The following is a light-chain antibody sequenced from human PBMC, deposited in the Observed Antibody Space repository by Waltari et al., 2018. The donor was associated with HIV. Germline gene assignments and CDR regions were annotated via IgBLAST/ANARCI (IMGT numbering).Light chain of an antibody. V-gene: IGLV3-25*03. CDR1: ALPKQY. CDR3: QSADISSWV. J-gene: IGLJ3*02. Sequence: SYELTQPPSVSVSPGQTARITCPGDALPKQYAYWYQQKPGQAPVLVIYKDSERPPGIPERFAGSSSGTTVTLTISGFQAEDEADYYCQSADISSWVFGGGTKLTVL. CDR2: KDS.